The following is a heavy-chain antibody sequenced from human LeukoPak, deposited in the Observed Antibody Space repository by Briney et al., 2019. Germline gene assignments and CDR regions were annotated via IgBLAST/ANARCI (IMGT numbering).Heavy chain of an antibody. CDR2: ISYDGSNK. CDR3: ARDPSSGYYYYFDY. J-gene: IGHJ4*02. V-gene: IGHV3-30-3*01. CDR1: GFTFSSYA. Sequence: GGSLRLFCAASGFTFSSYAMHWVRQAPGKGLEWVAVISYDGSNKYYADSVKGRFTISRDNSKNTLYLQMNSLRAEDTAVYYCARDPSSGYYYYFDYWGQGTLVTVSS. D-gene: IGHD3-22*01.